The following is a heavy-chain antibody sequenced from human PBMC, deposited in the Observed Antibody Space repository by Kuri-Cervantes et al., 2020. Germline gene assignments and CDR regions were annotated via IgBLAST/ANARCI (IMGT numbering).Heavy chain of an antibody. CDR2: TSLDGNNK. J-gene: IGHJ4*02. D-gene: IGHD4-17*01. V-gene: IGHV3-30*01. CDR1: GFIFSVYP. CDR3: ARIYGDYARIDY. Sequence: GESLKISCTASGFIFSVYPMHWVRQAPGKGLQWVAVTSLDGNNKYYADSVKGRFTISRDNSKNTLYLQMNSLRAEDTAVYYCARIYGDYARIDYWGQGTLVTVSS.